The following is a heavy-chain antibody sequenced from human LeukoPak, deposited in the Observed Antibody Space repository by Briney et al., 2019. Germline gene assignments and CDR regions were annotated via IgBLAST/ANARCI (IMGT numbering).Heavy chain of an antibody. CDR3: AKDKLTYYYDSSGPFDY. CDR1: GFTFSSYA. V-gene: IGHV3-23*01. J-gene: IGHJ4*02. Sequence: GGSLRLSCAASGFTFSSYAMSWVRQAPGKGLEWVSAISGSGGSTYYADSVKGRFTISRDNSKNTLYLQMNSLRAEDTAVYYCAKDKLTYYYDSSGPFDYWGQGTLVTVSS. D-gene: IGHD3-22*01. CDR2: ISGSGGST.